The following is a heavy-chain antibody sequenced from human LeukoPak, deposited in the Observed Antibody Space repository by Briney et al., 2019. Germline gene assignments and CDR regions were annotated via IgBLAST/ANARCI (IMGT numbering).Heavy chain of an antibody. V-gene: IGHV1-18*01. Sequence: ASVKVSCKASGYTFTTYGIIWVRQAPGQGLEWMGWISTYNAKTKYAQNLQGRVAMTTDTSTSTVYMELRSLTSDDTAVYYCARDTGSNFFDPWGQGTLVTVAS. CDR1: GYTFTTYG. CDR3: ARDTGSNFFDP. CDR2: ISTYNAKT. D-gene: IGHD1-26*01. J-gene: IGHJ5*02.